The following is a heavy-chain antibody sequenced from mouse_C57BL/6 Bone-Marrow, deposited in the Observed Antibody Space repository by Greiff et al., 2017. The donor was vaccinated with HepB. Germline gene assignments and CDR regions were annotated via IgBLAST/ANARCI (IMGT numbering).Heavy chain of an antibody. V-gene: IGHV5-4*01. J-gene: IGHJ3*01. CDR2: ISDGGSYT. CDR3: ARDNGCFAY. CDR1: GFTFSSYA. D-gene: IGHD2-2*01. Sequence: EVQGVESGGGLVKPGGSLKLSCAASGFTFSSYAMSWVRQTPEKRPEWVATISDGGSYTYYPDNVKGRFTISRDNAKNNLYLQMSHLKSEDTAMYYCARDNGCFAYWGQGTLVTVSA.